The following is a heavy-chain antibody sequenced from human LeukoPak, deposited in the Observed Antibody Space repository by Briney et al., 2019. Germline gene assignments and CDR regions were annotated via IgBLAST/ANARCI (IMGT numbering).Heavy chain of an antibody. CDR1: GFTVSSNY. Sequence: GGSLRLSCAASGFTVSSNYMTWVRQAPGKGLEWVSVIYSGGSTNYADSVKGRFTISRDNSKNTLYLQMNSLRVEDTAVYYCAREAAADPYYFDYWGQGTLVTVSS. V-gene: IGHV3-66*01. D-gene: IGHD6-13*01. CDR2: IYSGGST. CDR3: AREAAADPYYFDY. J-gene: IGHJ4*02.